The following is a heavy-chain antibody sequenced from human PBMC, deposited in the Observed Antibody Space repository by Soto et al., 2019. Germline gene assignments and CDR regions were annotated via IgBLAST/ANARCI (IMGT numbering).Heavy chain of an antibody. CDR3: ATPVSSGYQGLEV. J-gene: IGHJ3*01. Sequence: QLQLQESGPGLVKPSETLSHTCTVSGGSISSSVYYWAWIRQPPGKGLEWIGSIYSSGSTYYNPSLRSRVTISVDTSKNQFSLKLSSVTAADTAVYYCATPVSSGYQGLEVWGQGTMVTVSS. CDR2: IYSSGST. D-gene: IGHD3-22*01. CDR1: GGSISSSVYY. V-gene: IGHV4-39*01.